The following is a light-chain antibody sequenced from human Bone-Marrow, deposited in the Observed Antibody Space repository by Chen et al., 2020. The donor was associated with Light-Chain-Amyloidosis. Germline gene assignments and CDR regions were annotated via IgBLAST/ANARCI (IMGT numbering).Light chain of an antibody. J-gene: IGLJ2*01. CDR3: QSADSSGTYEVI. Sequence: SYELTQPPSVSVSPRQTARITCSGDDLPTKYAYGYQQKPGQAPVLVINRDTERPSGISERCSGSSSGTTATLTISGVQAEDEADYHCQSADSSGTYEVIFGGGTKLTVL. V-gene: IGLV3-25*03. CDR1: DLPTKY. CDR2: RDT.